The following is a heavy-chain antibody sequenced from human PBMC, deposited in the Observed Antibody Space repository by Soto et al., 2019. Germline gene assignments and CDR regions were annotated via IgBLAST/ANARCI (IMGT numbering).Heavy chain of an antibody. CDR2: ITDTGGDA. J-gene: IGHJ4*02. CDR3: ASTERGGKEYYFDY. CDR1: GITFGNRA. Sequence: EVQLLESGGDLVQPGGSLRLSCVASGITFGNRAMSWVRQAPGEGLEWVSAITDTGGDAKYADSVRGRVAIPRDNSKNSLYLQMNSLRAEDTAVYYCASTERGGKEYYFDYWGQGTLVTVSS. V-gene: IGHV3-23*01. D-gene: IGHD1-1*01.